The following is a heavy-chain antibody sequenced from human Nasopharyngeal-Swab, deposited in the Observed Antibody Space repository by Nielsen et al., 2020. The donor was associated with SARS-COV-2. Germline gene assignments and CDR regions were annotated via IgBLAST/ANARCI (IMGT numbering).Heavy chain of an antibody. Sequence: GESLKISCAASGFTFSSYSMNWVRQAPGKGLEWVSSISSSSSYIYYADSVKSRFTISRDNAKNSLYLQMNSLRAEDTAVYYCARGCYGFSPTCNLLDYWGQGTLVTVSS. CDR1: GFTFSSYS. J-gene: IGHJ4*02. V-gene: IGHV3-21*01. CDR3: ARGCYGFSPTCNLLDY. D-gene: IGHD2/OR15-2a*01. CDR2: ISSSSSYI.